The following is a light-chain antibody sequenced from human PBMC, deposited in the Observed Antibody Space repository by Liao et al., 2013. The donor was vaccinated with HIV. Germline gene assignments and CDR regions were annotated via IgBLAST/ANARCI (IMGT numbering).Light chain of an antibody. Sequence: SYELTQAPSVSVSPGQTASITCSGDKLGDKYACWYQQKPGQSPVLVIYQDRKRPSGIPERFSGSSSGTTVTLTISGVQAEDEADYYCQSADSSGTCPVFGGGTKLTVL. CDR2: QDR. CDR3: QSADSSGTCPV. J-gene: IGLJ3*02. V-gene: IGLV3-25*03. CDR1: KLGDKY.